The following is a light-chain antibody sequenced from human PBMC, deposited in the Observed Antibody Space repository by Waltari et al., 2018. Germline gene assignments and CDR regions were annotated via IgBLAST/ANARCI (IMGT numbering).Light chain of an antibody. J-gene: IGLJ3*02. CDR2: DVR. CDR3: SSCTANSRL. CDR1: CSHVGCEDR. Sequence: HSALSQPPSGSGSPGQTVTIPCTRTCSHVGCEDRVSWYQQPPGTAPKLILYDVRSRAAGGSHRVAGTRSSTAASRTTGGHEAEEGAEYYCSSCTANSRLFGGGTKLTVL. V-gene: IGLV2-18*03.